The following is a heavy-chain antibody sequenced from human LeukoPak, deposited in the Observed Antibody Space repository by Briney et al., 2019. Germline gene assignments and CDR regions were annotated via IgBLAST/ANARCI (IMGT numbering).Heavy chain of an antibody. J-gene: IGHJ4*02. Sequence: GGSLRLSCAASGFTFSSYAMSWVRQAPGKGLEWVSAISGSGGSTYYADSVKGRFTISRDNSKNTLYLQMNSLRAEDTAVYYCAKARYYYDSSGGYYFDYWGQGTLVTVSS. CDR2: ISGSGGST. CDR3: AKARYYYDSSGGYYFDY. D-gene: IGHD3-22*01. V-gene: IGHV3-23*01. CDR1: GFTFSSYA.